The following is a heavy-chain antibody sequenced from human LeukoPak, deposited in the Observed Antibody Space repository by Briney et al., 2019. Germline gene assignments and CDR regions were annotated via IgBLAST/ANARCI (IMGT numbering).Heavy chain of an antibody. CDR3: ARRFQGYYGSGRGYYMDV. CDR1: GGSISSSSYY. CDR2: IYYSGST. J-gene: IGHJ6*03. D-gene: IGHD3-10*01. V-gene: IGHV4-39*01. Sequence: SETLSLTCTVSGGSISSSSYYWGWIRQPPGKGLEWIGSIYYSGSTYYNPSLKSRVTISVDTSKNQFSLKLSSVTAADTAVYYCARRFQGYYGSGRGYYMDVWGKGTTVTISS.